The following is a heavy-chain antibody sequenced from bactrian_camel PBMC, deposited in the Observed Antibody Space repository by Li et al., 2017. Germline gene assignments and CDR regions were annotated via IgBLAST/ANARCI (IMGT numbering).Heavy chain of an antibody. CDR3: AASHSFILTPRFYRLESSDYPY. Sequence: HVQLVESGGGSVQTGGSLRLSCAPSGLSVSDFSMAWFRQSPGKEREGVAAIRRDDLTAYTDSVKGRLTISKDNAENSLFLQMSNLKPEDTAMYYCAASHSFILTPRFYRLESSDYPYRGQGTQVTVS. CDR2: IRRDDLT. V-gene: IGHV3S55*01. D-gene: IGHD4*01. CDR1: GLSVSDFS. J-gene: IGHJ4*01.